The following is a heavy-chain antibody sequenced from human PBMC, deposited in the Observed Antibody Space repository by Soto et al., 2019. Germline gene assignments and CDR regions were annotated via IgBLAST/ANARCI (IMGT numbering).Heavy chain of an antibody. J-gene: IGHJ4*02. V-gene: IGHV4-31*03. D-gene: IGHD3-9*01. CDR1: GGSISSGGYY. CDR2: IYYSGST. Sequence: PSETLSLTCTVSGGSISSGGYYWSWIRQHPGKGLEWIGYIYYSGSTYYNPSLKSRVTISIDTSKNQFSLKLSSVTAADTAVYYCARNPRTLTGSPIDYWGQGNLVTVSS. CDR3: ARNPRTLTGSPIDY.